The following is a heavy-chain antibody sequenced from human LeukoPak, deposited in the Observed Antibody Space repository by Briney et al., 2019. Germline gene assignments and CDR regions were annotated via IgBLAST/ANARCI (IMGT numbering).Heavy chain of an antibody. CDR3: ARGRVGGYCSSTSCYAFDI. V-gene: IGHV1-18*04. CDR2: ISAYNGNT. Sequence: ASVKVCCKASGYTFTSYGISWVRQAPGQGLEWMGWISAYNGNTNYAQKLQGRVTMTTDTSTSTAYMELRSLRSDDTAVYYCARGRVGGYCSSTSCYAFDIWGQGTMVTVSS. J-gene: IGHJ3*02. D-gene: IGHD2-2*01. CDR1: GYTFTSYG.